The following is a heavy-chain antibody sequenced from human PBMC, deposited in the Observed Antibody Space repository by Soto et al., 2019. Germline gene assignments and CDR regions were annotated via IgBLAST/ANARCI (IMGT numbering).Heavy chain of an antibody. CDR2: ISYDGSNK. CDR1: GFTFSSYA. V-gene: IGHV3-30-3*01. CDR3: ARDGMDV. J-gene: IGHJ6*02. Sequence: QVQLVESGGGVVQPGRSRRLSCAASGFTFSSYAMHWVRKAPGKGLEWVAVISYDGSNKYYTDSVKGRFTISRDNSKNTLYLQMNSLRVEDTAVYFCARDGMDVWGQGTTVTVSS.